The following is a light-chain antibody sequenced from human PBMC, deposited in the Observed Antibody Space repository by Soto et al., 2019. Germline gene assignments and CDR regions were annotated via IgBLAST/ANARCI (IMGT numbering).Light chain of an antibody. CDR1: QSILYSTNNKNY. CDR3: QQYYNTVT. J-gene: IGKJ4*01. CDR2: WAS. Sequence: DIVMTQSPDSLAVSLGERATINCKSSQSILYSTNNKNYLAWYQQKPGQPPKLLIYWASTRESGVPDRFSGSGSGTDFTLTISSLQAEDVAVYYCQQYYNTVTCGGGTKVEIK. V-gene: IGKV4-1*01.